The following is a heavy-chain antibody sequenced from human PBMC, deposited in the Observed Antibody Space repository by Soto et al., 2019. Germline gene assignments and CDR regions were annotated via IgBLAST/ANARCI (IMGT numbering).Heavy chain of an antibody. CDR3: AGCLTTAASLDY. V-gene: IGHV3-53*01. J-gene: IGHJ4*02. CDR1: GFSVSNNH. D-gene: IGHD3-9*01. Sequence: VQLVESGGGLIQPGGSLRLSCAASGFSVSNNHMTWIRQTAGKGLELVSFIHGGGSTSYADSVKGRFTISRDNSKNTLYLQMDRLRAEDTAIYYCAGCLTTAASLDYWGQGTLVTVSS. CDR2: IHGGGST.